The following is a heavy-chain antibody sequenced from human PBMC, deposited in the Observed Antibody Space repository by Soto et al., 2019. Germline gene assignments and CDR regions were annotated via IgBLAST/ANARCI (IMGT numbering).Heavy chain of an antibody. V-gene: IGHV3-30-3*01. CDR1: GFTFSSYA. J-gene: IGHJ4*02. Sequence: QVQLVESGGGVVQPGRSLRLSCAASGFTFSSYAMHWVRQAPGKGLEWVAVISYDGSSKYYADSVKGRFIISRDNSENTLYLQMNNLRPEDTAVFYCARSSRWLQRSAYFDNWGQGTLVTVSS. CDR3: ARSSRWLQRSAYFDN. CDR2: ISYDGSSK. D-gene: IGHD5-18*01.